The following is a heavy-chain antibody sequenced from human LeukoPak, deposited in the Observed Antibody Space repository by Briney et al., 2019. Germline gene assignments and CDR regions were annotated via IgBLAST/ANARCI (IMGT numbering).Heavy chain of an antibody. CDR3: ARDTSSGWYGVDY. Sequence: ASVKVSCKASGYTSTGYYIHWVRQAPGQGLEWMGRINPNSGGTNYAQKFQGRVTMTRDTSISTALMELSRLTSDDTAVYYCARDTSSGWYGVDYWGQGTLVTVSS. D-gene: IGHD6-19*01. CDR2: INPNSGGT. CDR1: GYTSTGYY. V-gene: IGHV1-2*06. J-gene: IGHJ4*02.